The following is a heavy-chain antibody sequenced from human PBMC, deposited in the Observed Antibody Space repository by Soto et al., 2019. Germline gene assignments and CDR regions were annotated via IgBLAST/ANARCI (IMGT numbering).Heavy chain of an antibody. V-gene: IGHV4-59*08. CDR2: IYYSGST. Sequence: PSETLSLTCTVSGGSISSYYWSWIRQPPGKGLEWIGYIYYSGSTNYNPSLKSRVTISVDTSKNQFSLKLSSVTAADTAVYYCARRRSSGWYVMEYFDLWGRGTLVTVS. CDR1: GGSISSYY. J-gene: IGHJ2*01. CDR3: ARRRSSGWYVMEYFDL. D-gene: IGHD6-19*01.